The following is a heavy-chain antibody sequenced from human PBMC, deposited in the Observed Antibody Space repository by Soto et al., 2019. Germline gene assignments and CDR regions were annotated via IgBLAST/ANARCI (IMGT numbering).Heavy chain of an antibody. Sequence: QVQFVQSGAEVKKPGASVRVSCKASGYTFVDYAIHWVRQAPGQRPEWMGWINGGNGKTKYSQSFQGRVTITRDTSATTSYMELSNLRSEGAAVYYCTRDNGYQVLWVWGPGTTVTVS. CDR1: GYTFVDYA. V-gene: IGHV1-3*01. CDR3: TRDNGYQVLWV. J-gene: IGHJ6*02. CDR2: INGGNGKT. D-gene: IGHD2-2*01.